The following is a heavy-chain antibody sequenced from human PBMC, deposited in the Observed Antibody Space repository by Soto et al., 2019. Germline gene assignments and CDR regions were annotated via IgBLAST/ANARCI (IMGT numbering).Heavy chain of an antibody. J-gene: IGHJ6*02. V-gene: IGHV4-31*03. CDR1: GGSISSGGYY. CDR2: IYYSGST. D-gene: IGHD2-21*02. CDR3: AREPCGGDCYGYYYHGMDV. Sequence: QVQLQESGPGLVKPSQTLSLTCSVSGGSISSGGYYWSWIRQHPGKGLEWIAYIYYSGSTYYNPSLSSRVPISVDTSKNQFSLTLSSVTAADTAMYYCAREPCGGDCYGYYYHGMDVWGQGTTVTVSS.